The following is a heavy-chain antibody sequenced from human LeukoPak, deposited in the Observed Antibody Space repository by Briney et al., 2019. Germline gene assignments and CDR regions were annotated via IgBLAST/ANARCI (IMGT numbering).Heavy chain of an antibody. CDR3: ARGRSSMVRGYYYYYMDV. V-gene: IGHV4-4*07. Sequence: PSETESLTCTVSGGSISSYYWSWLRQPAGKGLEWIGRIYTSGSTNYNPSLKSRVTISVDTSKNQFSLKLSSVTAADTAVCYCARGRSSMVRGYYYYYMDVWGKGTTVTISS. J-gene: IGHJ6*03. D-gene: IGHD3-10*01. CDR1: GGSISSYY. CDR2: IYTSGST.